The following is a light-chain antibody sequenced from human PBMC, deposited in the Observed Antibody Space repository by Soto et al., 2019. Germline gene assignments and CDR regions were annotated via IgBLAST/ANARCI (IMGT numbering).Light chain of an antibody. J-gene: IGKJ2*01. V-gene: IGKV1-5*01. CDR2: DAS. Sequence: DILMTQSPSTLSPSLGDRVTLTCRASQSVDTYLAWYHQKPGKAPKLLIYDASSLENGVPSRCSGSGSGTEFTLTISSLQPDDFATYYCQQYNSDSPTFGQGTKLEIK. CDR1: QSVDTY. CDR3: QQYNSDSPT.